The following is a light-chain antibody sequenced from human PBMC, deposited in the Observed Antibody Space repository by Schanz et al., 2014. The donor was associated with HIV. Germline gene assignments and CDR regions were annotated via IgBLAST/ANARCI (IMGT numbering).Light chain of an antibody. CDR1: SSDVGSYNL. J-gene: IGLJ1*01. CDR2: EGT. Sequence: QSALTQPASVSGSPGQSITISCTGTSSDVGSYNLVSWYQHHPGKAPKLMIYEGTKRPSGVSNRFSGSKSVNTASLTISGLQPEDEADYYCSSYTSSSTRVFGTGTKVTVL. CDR3: SSYTSSSTRV. V-gene: IGLV2-14*02.